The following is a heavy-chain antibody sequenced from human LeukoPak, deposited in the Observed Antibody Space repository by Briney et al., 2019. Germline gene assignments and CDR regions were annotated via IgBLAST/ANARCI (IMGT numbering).Heavy chain of an antibody. J-gene: IGHJ5*02. Sequence: SETLSLTCAVYGGSFSGYYWSWIRQPPGKGLEWIGNIYYSGSTNYNPSLQSRVTVSVDTSKNQFSLKLSSVTAADTAVYYCARAGTPISMIVVESNWFDPWGQGTLVTVSS. CDR3: ARAGTPISMIVVESNWFDP. V-gene: IGHV4-59*01. CDR1: GGSFSGYY. CDR2: IYYSGST. D-gene: IGHD3-22*01.